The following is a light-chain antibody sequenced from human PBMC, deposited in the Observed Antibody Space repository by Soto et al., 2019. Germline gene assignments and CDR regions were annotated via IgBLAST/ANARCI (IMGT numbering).Light chain of an antibody. CDR1: QSVSSN. J-gene: IGKJ1*01. CDR3: QKYNNWTPWT. V-gene: IGKV3-15*01. CDR2: GAS. Sequence: EIVMTQSPATLSVFPGERATLSSRASQSVSSNLAWYQQKPGQAPSLLIYGASTRATGIPARFSGSGSGTEFTLTISSLHSEECAVYYCQKYNNWTPWTVGQETKVDI.